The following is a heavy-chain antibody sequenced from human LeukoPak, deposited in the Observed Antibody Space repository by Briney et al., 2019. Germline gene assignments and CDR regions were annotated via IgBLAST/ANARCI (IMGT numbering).Heavy chain of an antibody. Sequence: PSETLSLTCTVSGGSISSGSYYWSWIRQPAGKGLEWIGRIYTSGSTHYNPSLKSRVTISVDTSKSQFSLKPSSVTAADTAVYYCARPDKYDFWFDPWGQGTLVTVSS. CDR1: GGSISSGSYY. CDR2: IYTSGST. V-gene: IGHV4-61*02. D-gene: IGHD3-3*01. J-gene: IGHJ5*02. CDR3: ARPDKYDFWFDP.